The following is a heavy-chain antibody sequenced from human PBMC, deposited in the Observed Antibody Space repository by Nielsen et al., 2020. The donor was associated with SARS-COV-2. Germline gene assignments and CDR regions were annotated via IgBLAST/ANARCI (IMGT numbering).Heavy chain of an antibody. Sequence: SETLSLTCTVSGGSISSYYWSWIRQPPGKGLEWIGYIFYRGNTNYNPSLKSRVTISVDTSKNQFSLKANSVTAADTAVYYCVRIDMATISVDYWGRGTLVTVSS. J-gene: IGHJ4*02. D-gene: IGHD5-24*01. CDR2: IFYRGNT. CDR3: VRIDMATISVDY. CDR1: GGSISSYY. V-gene: IGHV4-59*01.